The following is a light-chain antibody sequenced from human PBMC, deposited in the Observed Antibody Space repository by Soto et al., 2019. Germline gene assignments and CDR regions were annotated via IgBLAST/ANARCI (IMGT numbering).Light chain of an antibody. V-gene: IGKV3-15*01. CDR2: SAS. J-gene: IGKJ5*01. CDR3: QQYNDWPIT. CDR1: QYINTR. Sequence: EVVLTQSPATLSSFPGDRVTLSCRASQYINTRLAWYQHRPGQSPRLLMHSASARAAGLPARFSGSGSGTEFSLSIHSLQSEDFAVYFCQQYNDWPITFGQGTRLEIK.